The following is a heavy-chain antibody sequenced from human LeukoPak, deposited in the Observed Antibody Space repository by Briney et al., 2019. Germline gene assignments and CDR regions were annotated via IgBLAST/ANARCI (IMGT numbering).Heavy chain of an antibody. CDR1: GFTFSSYA. CDR3: VPTGLIRRDGMDV. Sequence: PGGSLRLSCAASGFTFSSYAMSWVSQAPGKGLEWVSAISGSGGSTYYADSVKGRFTISRDNSKNTLYLQMNSLRAEDTAVYYCVPTGLIRRDGMDVWGQGTTVTVSS. V-gene: IGHV3-23*01. J-gene: IGHJ6*02. D-gene: IGHD1-14*01. CDR2: ISGSGGST.